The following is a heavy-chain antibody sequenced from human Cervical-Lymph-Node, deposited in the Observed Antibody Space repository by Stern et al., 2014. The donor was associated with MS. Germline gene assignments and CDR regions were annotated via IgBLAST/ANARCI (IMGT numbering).Heavy chain of an antibody. D-gene: IGHD6-13*01. Sequence: QVQLQESGPGLVKPSQTLSLTCTVSGGSISSGSYYWSWIRQPAGKGLEWIGRIYTSGSTNYNPSLKSRVTISVDTSQNQFSLKLSSVTAADTAVYYCAREGYSSSWARSYYGMDVWGQGTTVTVSS. CDR2: IYTSGST. V-gene: IGHV4-61*02. J-gene: IGHJ6*02. CDR3: AREGYSSSWARSYYGMDV. CDR1: GGSISSGSYY.